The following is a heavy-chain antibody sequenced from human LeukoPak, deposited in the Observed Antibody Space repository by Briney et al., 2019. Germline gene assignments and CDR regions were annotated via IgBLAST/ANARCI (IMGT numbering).Heavy chain of an antibody. V-gene: IGHV1-69*06. D-gene: IGHD3-10*01. CDR2: IIPIFGTA. CDR1: GYTFTGYG. Sequence: ASVKVSCKASGYTFTGYGVSWVRQAPGQGLEWMGGIIPIFGTANYAQKFQGRVTITADKSTSTAYMELSSLRSEDMAVYYCAAGDGSGSYPFDYWGQGTLVTVSS. J-gene: IGHJ4*02. CDR3: AAGDGSGSYPFDY.